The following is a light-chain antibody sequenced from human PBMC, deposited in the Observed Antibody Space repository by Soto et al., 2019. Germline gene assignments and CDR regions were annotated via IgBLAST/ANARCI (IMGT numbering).Light chain of an antibody. CDR1: NIGSQS. CDR3: QVWDSSGDRPV. Sequence: SYELTQTPSLSVAPEKTASITCGGDNIGSQSVHWYQHKPGQAPILVMRYDSDRPSGIPERFSGSNSGNTATLTISRVEAGDEADYYCQVWDSSGDRPVFGGGTKVTVL. J-gene: IGLJ3*02. CDR2: YDS. V-gene: IGLV3-21*04.